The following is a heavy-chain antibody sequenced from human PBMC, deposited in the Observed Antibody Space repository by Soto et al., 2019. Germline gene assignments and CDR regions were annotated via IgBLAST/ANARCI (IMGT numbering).Heavy chain of an antibody. CDR3: ARDIVAAEAAY. J-gene: IGHJ4*02. CDR2: ISSSGSTI. Sequence: GGSLRLSCAASGFTFSDYYMSWIRQAPGKGLEWVSYISSSGSTIYYADSVKGRFTISRDNAKNSLYLQMNSLRVDDTAVYYCARDIVAAEAAYWGQGTQVTVSS. CDR1: GFTFSDYY. V-gene: IGHV3-11*01. D-gene: IGHD5-12*01.